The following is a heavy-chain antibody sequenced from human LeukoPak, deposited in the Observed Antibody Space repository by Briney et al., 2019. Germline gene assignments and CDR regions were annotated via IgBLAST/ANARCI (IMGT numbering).Heavy chain of an antibody. CDR3: ARVYYSKSYDYWYFDL. V-gene: IGHV4-59*01. Sequence: SETLSLTCTVSGRSIRSYYWSWIRQPPGKGLEWIAYIYYSGSTNYNPSLKSQVTISVDTSKNQFSLKLSSVTAADTAVYYCARVYYSKSYDYWYFDLWGRGTLVTVSS. J-gene: IGHJ2*01. CDR2: IYYSGST. D-gene: IGHD1-26*01. CDR1: GRSIRSYY.